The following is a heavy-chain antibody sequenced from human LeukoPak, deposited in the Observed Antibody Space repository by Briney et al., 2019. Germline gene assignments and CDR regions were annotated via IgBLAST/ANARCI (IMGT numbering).Heavy chain of an antibody. CDR1: GFTFSSYA. J-gene: IGHJ6*02. CDR2: ISGSGGST. Sequence: GGSLRLSCAASGFTFSSYAMSWVRQAPGKGLEWVSAISGSGGSTNYADSVKGRFTISRDNSMNTLYLQMNSLRAEDTAVYYCAKSGGYYYDSSGYYNYYYYYGMDVWGQGTTVTVSS. D-gene: IGHD3-22*01. CDR3: AKSGGYYYDSSGYYNYYYYYGMDV. V-gene: IGHV3-23*01.